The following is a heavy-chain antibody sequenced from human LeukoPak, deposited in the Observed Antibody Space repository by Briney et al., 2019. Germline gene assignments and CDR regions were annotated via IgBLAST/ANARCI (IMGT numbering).Heavy chain of an antibody. CDR1: GGSFSGYY. Sequence: SETLSLTCAVYGGSFSGYYWSWIRQPPGKGLGWIGEINHSGSTNYNPSLKSRATISGDTSKNQFSLKLSSVTAADTAMYYCARGGYDYVRGDLDYWGQGTLVTVSS. D-gene: IGHD5-12*01. CDR3: ARGGYDYVRGDLDY. J-gene: IGHJ4*02. CDR2: INHSGST. V-gene: IGHV4-34*01.